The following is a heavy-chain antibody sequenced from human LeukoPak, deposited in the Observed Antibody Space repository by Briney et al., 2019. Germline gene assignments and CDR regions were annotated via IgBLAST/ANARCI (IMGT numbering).Heavy chain of an antibody. V-gene: IGHV3-23*01. CDR2: ISGSGGTT. D-gene: IGHD3-22*01. J-gene: IGHJ4*02. Sequence: GGSLRLSCAASGFSFTTYAMNWVRQAPGKGLEWVSGISGSGGTTHYANSVKGRVTISRDNSKSTLYLQMNSLRAEDTAVYYCAKSSNYYPHNSYFHFWAQGTLVTVSS. CDR1: GFSFTTYA. CDR3: AKSSNYYPHNSYFHF.